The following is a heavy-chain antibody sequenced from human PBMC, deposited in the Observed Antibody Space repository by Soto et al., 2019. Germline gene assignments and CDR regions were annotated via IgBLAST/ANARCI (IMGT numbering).Heavy chain of an antibody. V-gene: IGHV3-21*01. D-gene: IGHD2-15*01. CDR1: GFTFSSYS. Sequence: EVQLVESGGGLVKPGGSLRLSCAASGFTFSSYSMNWVRQAPGKGLEWVSSISSSSSYIYYADSVKGRFTISRDNAKNSLYLKMNSLRAEDTAVYYCARDPTYCSGGSCYYYGMDVWGQGTTVTVSS. CDR3: ARDPTYCSGGSCYYYGMDV. J-gene: IGHJ6*02. CDR2: ISSSSSYI.